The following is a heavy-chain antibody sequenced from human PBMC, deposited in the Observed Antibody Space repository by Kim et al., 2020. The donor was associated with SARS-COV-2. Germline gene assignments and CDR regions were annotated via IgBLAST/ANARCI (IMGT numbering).Heavy chain of an antibody. J-gene: IGHJ4*02. V-gene: IGHV1-2*02. CDR2: INPESGGT. CDR3: ARGDYYGSGKVIAY. Sequence: ASVKVSCKTSGYTFGDYYIQWVRQAPGQGLEWMGWINPESGGTNYAQKFQGRVTMTRDTSITVAYLELNSLTSVDTAVYYCARGDYYGSGKVIAYWGQGTLVTVSS. D-gene: IGHD3-10*01. CDR1: GYTFGDYY.